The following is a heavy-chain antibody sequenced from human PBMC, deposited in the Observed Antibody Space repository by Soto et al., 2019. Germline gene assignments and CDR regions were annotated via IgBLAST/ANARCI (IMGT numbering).Heavy chain of an antibody. CDR3: HRYGY. CDR2: IYTGGTT. CDR1: GFTVSSSNY. D-gene: IGHD4-17*01. Sequence: EVQLVESGGGLIQPGGSLRLSCVVSGFTVSSSNYMSWVRQAPGKGLEWVSVIYTGGTTYYADTVKGRFTISRGNSKNTLYLQMNSLRAGDTAVYYCHRYGYWSQGTLDTVSS. J-gene: IGHJ4*02. V-gene: IGHV3-53*01.